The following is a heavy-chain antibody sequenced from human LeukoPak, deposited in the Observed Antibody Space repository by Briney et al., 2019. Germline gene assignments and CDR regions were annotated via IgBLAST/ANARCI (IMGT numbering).Heavy chain of an antibody. D-gene: IGHD1-26*01. Sequence: PGGSLRLSCAASGFTFSDYYMSWIRQAPGEGLEWVSYISSSGSTIYYADSVKGRFTISRDNAKNSLYLQMNSLRAEDTAVYYCARDRSGSLRVPRGYWGQGTLVTVSS. CDR1: GFTFSDYY. V-gene: IGHV3-11*04. CDR3: ARDRSGSLRVPRGY. J-gene: IGHJ4*02. CDR2: ISSSGSTI.